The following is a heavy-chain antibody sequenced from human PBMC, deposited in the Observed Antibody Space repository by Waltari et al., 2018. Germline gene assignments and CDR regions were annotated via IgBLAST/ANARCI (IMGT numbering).Heavy chain of an antibody. J-gene: IGHJ4*02. D-gene: IGHD6-13*01. CDR3: ATSIAAAGSVDY. V-gene: IGHV1-2*06. CDR1: GYTFTGYY. CDR2: INPNSGGT. Sequence: QVQLVQSGAEVKKPGASVKVSCKASGYTFTGYYMHWVRQAPGQGLEWMGRINPNSGGTNDAQKFQGRVTMTRDTSISTAYMELRRLRSDDTAVYYCATSIAAAGSVDYWGQGTLVTVSS.